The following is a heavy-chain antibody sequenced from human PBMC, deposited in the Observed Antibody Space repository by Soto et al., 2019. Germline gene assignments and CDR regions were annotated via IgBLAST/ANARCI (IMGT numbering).Heavy chain of an antibody. CDR1: GFTFSSYG. CDR2: ISYDGSNK. V-gene: IGHV3-30*18. CDR3: AKGYSSSWYAGEYFDY. D-gene: IGHD6-13*01. Sequence: QVQLVESGGGVVQPGRSLRLSCAASGFTFSSYGMHWVRQAPGKGLEWVAVISYDGSNKYFADSVKGRFTISRDNSKNTLYLQMNSLRAEDTAVYYCAKGYSSSWYAGEYFDYWGQGTLVTVSS. J-gene: IGHJ4*02.